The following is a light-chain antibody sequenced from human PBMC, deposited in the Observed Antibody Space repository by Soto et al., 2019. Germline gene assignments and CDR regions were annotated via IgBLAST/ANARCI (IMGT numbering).Light chain of an antibody. CDR3: QQYNNWPPRYT. J-gene: IGKJ2*01. CDR1: QSVSNK. V-gene: IGKV3-15*01. Sequence: EIMMTQSPATLSVSPGERATLSCRASQSVSNKLAWYQQQPGRAPRLLIYGASTRATGIPARFSGSGSGTEFTLNISSLQSEDFAVYYCQQYNNWPPRYTFGQATKLEIK. CDR2: GAS.